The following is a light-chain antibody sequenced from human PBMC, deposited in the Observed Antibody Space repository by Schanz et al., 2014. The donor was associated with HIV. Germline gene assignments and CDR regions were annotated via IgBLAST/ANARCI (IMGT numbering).Light chain of an antibody. Sequence: DKKMTQSPSYLSASVGDRVTVSCRSSLYVGTAVAWYKQSPGMAPKLLIYDAVTLQPGVPSRFSGSGSGTEFSLTITSLRPEDFGTYYCQQYSSFSSVTFGQGTRLDLK. V-gene: IGKV1-39*01. CDR3: QQYSSFSSVT. CDR1: LYVGTA. J-gene: IGKJ5*01. CDR2: DAV.